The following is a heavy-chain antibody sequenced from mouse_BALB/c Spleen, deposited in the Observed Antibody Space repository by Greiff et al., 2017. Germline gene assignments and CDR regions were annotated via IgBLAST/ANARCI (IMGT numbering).Heavy chain of an antibody. Sequence: EVKLMESGPGLVKPSQSLSLTCTVTGYSITSDYAWNWIRQFPGNKLEWMGYISYSGSTSYNPSLKSRISITRDTSKNQFFLQLKSVTTEDTATYYCARGPLYEGFAYRGQGTLVTVSA. CDR1: GYSITSDYA. D-gene: IGHD1-1*01. CDR3: ARGPLYEGFAY. J-gene: IGHJ3*01. V-gene: IGHV3-2*02. CDR2: ISYSGST.